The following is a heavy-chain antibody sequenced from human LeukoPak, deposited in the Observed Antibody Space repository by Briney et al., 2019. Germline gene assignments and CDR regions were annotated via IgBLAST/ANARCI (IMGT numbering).Heavy chain of an antibody. D-gene: IGHD3-9*01. CDR3: AKDQGGGLRYFDWFYFDY. Sequence: GGSLRLSCAASGFTFTSYGMHWVRQAPGKGLEWVAVISYDGSNKYYADSVKGRFTISRDNSKNTLYLQMNSLRAEDTAVYYCAKDQGGGLRYFDWFYFDYWGHGTLVTVSS. CDR1: GFTFTSYG. V-gene: IGHV3-30*18. J-gene: IGHJ4*01. CDR2: ISYDGSNK.